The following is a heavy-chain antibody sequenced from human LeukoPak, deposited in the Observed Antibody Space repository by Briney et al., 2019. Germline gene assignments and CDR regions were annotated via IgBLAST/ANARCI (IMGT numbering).Heavy chain of an antibody. CDR3: AREYCSGGRCQYYFDY. V-gene: IGHV3-64*01. J-gene: IGHJ4*02. CDR1: GFTFSSYA. CDR2: ISSDGGSP. Sequence: PGGSLRLSCAASGFTFSSYAMHWVRRAPGKGLEYVSGISSDGGSPFHVNSVKGRFTISRDNSKDTLYLQMGSLRAEDMAVYYCAREYCSGGRCQYYFDYWGQGTLVTVSS. D-gene: IGHD2-15*01.